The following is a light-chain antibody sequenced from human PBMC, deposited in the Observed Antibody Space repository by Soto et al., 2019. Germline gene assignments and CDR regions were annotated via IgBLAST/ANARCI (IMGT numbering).Light chain of an antibody. Sequence: DIQMTQSPSSLSASVGDRVTITCRASQGISNYLAWYQQKPGKVPKVLIYATSTLLSGVPSRFSGSGFGTDFTLTISSLQPEGVPTYFWQKYNSAPCTFGPGTKVDIK. CDR2: ATS. CDR3: QKYNSAPCT. J-gene: IGKJ3*01. CDR1: QGISNY. V-gene: IGKV1-27*01.